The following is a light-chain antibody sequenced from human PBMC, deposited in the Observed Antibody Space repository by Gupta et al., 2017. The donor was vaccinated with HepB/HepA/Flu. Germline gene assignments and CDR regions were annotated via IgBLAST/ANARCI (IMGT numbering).Light chain of an antibody. J-gene: IGKJ3*01. CDR2: DTS. CDR1: QSVSDF. Sequence: EILFTQSPATLSLSPGGRATLSCRASQSVSDFLHWYQQRPGQAPRLLIYDTSNRATGTPARFSGSGSGTDFTLTISSLEPEDFAVYYCQQRANWPPTFGPGTKVGIK. CDR3: QQRANWPPT. V-gene: IGKV3-11*01.